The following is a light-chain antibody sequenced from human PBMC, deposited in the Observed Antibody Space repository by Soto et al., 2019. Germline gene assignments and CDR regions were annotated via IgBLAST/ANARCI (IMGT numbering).Light chain of an antibody. CDR2: DVS. V-gene: IGLV2-14*01. CDR1: SSDVGGYNY. Sequence: QAVLTQPGSVSGSPGQSITISCTGTSSDVGGYNYVSWYQQHPGKAPKLMIYDVSNRPSGVSNRFSGSKSGNTASLTISGLQAEDGADYYCSSYTSSSTYVFGTGIKVTVL. J-gene: IGLJ1*01. CDR3: SSYTSSSTYV.